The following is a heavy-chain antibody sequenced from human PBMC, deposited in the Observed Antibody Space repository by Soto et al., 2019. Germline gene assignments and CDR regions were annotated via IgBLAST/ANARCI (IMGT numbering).Heavy chain of an antibody. D-gene: IGHD3-22*01. Sequence: ASVKVSCKASGYTFTSYGISWVRQAPGQGLEWMGWISAYNGNTTYAQKLQGRVTMTTDTSTSTAYMELSSLRSEDTAVYYCARDLHPYYDSSGYYSRSGYYFDYWGQGTLVTVSS. CDR3: ARDLHPYYDSSGYYSRSGYYFDY. V-gene: IGHV1-18*01. CDR1: GYTFTSYG. CDR2: ISAYNGNT. J-gene: IGHJ4*02.